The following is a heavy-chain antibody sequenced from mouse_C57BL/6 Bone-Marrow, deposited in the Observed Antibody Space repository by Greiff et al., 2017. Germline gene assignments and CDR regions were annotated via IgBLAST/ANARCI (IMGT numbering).Heavy chain of an antibody. Sequence: QVQLKESGPGLVQPSQSLSITCTVSGFSLTSYGVHWVRQSPGKGLEWLGVIWRGGSTDYNAAFMSRLSITKDNSKSQVFFKMNSLQADDTAIYYWAKFDGYPYAMDYWGQGTSVTVSS. J-gene: IGHJ4*01. D-gene: IGHD2-3*01. V-gene: IGHV2-5*01. CDR1: GFSLTSYG. CDR2: IWRGGST. CDR3: AKFDGYPYAMDY.